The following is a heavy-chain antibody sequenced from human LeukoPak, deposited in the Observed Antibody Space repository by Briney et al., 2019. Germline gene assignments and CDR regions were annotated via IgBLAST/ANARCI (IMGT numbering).Heavy chain of an antibody. J-gene: IGHJ3*02. CDR1: GGTFSSYA. V-gene: IGHV1-69*05. CDR2: IIPIFGTA. Sequence: SVKVSCKASGGTFSSYAISWVRQAPGQWLEWMGGIIPIFGTANYAQKFQGRVTITTDESTSTAYMELSSLRSEDTAVYYCARGTYYYDSSGYIYAFDIWGQGTMVTVSS. CDR3: ARGTYYYDSSGYIYAFDI. D-gene: IGHD3-22*01.